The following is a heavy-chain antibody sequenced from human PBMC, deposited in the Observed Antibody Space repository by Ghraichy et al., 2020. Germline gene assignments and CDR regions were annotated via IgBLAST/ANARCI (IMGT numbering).Heavy chain of an antibody. V-gene: IGHV4-39*07. CDR2: VSYSGIT. D-gene: IGHD3-10*02. J-gene: IGHJ5*01. Sequence: SETLSLTCTVSGGSMSSSAYSWGWIRQPPGEGLEWIVNVSYSGITSYSPSLKSRVTISLDTSQNQFSMKLSSVTAADTAVYYCAICVDGWFDSWGQGTLVTVCS. CDR1: GGSMSSSAYS. CDR3: AICVDGWFDS.